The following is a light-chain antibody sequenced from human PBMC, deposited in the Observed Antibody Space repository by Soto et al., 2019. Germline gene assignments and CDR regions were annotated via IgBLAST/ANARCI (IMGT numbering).Light chain of an antibody. J-gene: IGLJ3*02. CDR3: TSYVGNDIWV. V-gene: IGLV2-8*01. CDR2: EVT. CDR1: SSDVGAYEY. Sequence: QSALTQPPSASGSPGQSVTISCTGTSSDVGAYEYVSWYQQYPGKAPKLMIYEVTKRPSGVPDRFSGSKSGNTASLTVSGRQAEDEADYYGTSYVGNDIWVFGGGTKLTVL.